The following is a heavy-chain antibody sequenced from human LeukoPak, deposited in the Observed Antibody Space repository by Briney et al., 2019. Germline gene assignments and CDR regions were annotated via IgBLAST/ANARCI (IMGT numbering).Heavy chain of an antibody. Sequence: WGSLRLSCAASGFTFSAYGMHWVRQAPGKGLEWVALISFHGSEKYYAESVKGRLTISRDNSKNTLYLQMNSVRVEDTAVYFCAKDVKMFRGPMIMRHFDYWGQGTLVTVSS. CDR1: GFTFSAYG. V-gene: IGHV3-30*18. J-gene: IGHJ4*02. CDR2: ISFHGSEK. CDR3: AKDVKMFRGPMIMRHFDY. D-gene: IGHD3-10*01.